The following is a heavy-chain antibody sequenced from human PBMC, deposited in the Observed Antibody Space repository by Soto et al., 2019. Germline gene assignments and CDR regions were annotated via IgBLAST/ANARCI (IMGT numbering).Heavy chain of an antibody. D-gene: IGHD2-8*01. CDR3: VASVFSFDY. V-gene: IGHV3-30*01. J-gene: IGHJ4*02. CDR1: GFTFSTSA. Sequence: HVQLVESGGGVVQPGRSLRLSCAASGFTFSTSAMHWVRQAPGKGLEWVAVISYDGTNEHYEDSVKGRFTVSRDNSSNTLSLQMDSLRPEDTAMYYCVASVFSFDYWGQGSLVTVSS. CDR2: ISYDGTNE.